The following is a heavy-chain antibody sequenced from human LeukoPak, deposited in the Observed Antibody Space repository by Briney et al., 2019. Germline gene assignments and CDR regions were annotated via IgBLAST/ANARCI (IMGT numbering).Heavy chain of an antibody. CDR2: ISSSSTYI. CDR3: ARGTEQLPFY. J-gene: IGHJ4*02. D-gene: IGHD6-6*01. CDR1: GFTFSSYS. V-gene: IGHV3-21*06. Sequence: PGGSLRLSCAASGFTFSSYSLNRVRQAPGKGLEWVSSISSSSTYIYYADSVKGRFTISRDNANNSLYLQMNSLRAEDTAVYYCARGTEQLPFYWGQGTLVTVSS.